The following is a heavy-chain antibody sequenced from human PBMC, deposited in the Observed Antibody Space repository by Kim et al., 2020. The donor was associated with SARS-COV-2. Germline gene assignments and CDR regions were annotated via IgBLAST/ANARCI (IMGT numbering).Heavy chain of an antibody. CDR1: GFTFSSYG. D-gene: IGHD3-16*02. CDR2: ISYDGSNK. CDR3: AKEAPIFRLRLGELSLYLDY. J-gene: IGHJ4*02. Sequence: GGSLRLSCAASGFTFSSYGMHWVRQAPGKGLERVAVISYDGSNKYYADSVKGRFTISRDNSKNTLYLQMNSLRAEDTAVYYCAKEAPIFRLRLGELSLYLDYWGQGTLVTVSS. V-gene: IGHV3-30*18.